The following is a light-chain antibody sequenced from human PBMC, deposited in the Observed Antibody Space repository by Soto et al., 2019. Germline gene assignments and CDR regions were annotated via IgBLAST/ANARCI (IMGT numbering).Light chain of an antibody. CDR3: SSYTTTSTLV. V-gene: IGLV2-14*01. CDR2: EVR. Sequence: QSVLTQPASVSGSPGQSITIACTGTNRDVGSYNLVSWYQQRPGEAPKLIISEVRNRPSGISYRFTGSNSGNTASLTISGLQAEDEADYYCSSYTTTSTLVFGGGTKLTVL. CDR1: NRDVGSYNL. J-gene: IGLJ3*02.